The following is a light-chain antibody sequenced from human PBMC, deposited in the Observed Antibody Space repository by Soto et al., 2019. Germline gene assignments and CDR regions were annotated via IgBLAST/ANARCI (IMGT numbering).Light chain of an antibody. J-gene: IGKJ1*01. V-gene: IGKV3-20*01. CDR1: QSLDSKT. Sequence: EIVLTHSPGTLSLSPGERVTLSCRASQSLDSKTLNWYQQKPGQSPRLLIYGASRRATGIPDLLIGSGSGTDFTLTISRLEAEVFAVYFWHHYVISLWTFGQGTKVEIK. CDR3: HHYVISLWT. CDR2: GAS.